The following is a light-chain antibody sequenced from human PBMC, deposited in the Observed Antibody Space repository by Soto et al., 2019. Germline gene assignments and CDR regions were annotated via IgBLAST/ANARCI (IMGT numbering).Light chain of an antibody. CDR3: QQYGSSPYT. J-gene: IGKJ2*01. CDR2: GAS. V-gene: IGKV3-20*01. CDR1: QSVSSSY. Sequence: EIVLTQSPGTLSLSPGERATLSCRASQSVSSSYLAWYQQKPGQAPRLLIYGASRRATGIPDRFSGSGSGTDFTRTSTRLEPEDFAVYYCQQYGSSPYTFGQGTKLEIK.